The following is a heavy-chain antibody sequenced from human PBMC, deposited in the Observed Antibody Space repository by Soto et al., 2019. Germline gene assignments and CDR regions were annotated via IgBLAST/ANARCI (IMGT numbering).Heavy chain of an antibody. V-gene: IGHV3-53*01. D-gene: IGHD6-19*01. Sequence: PGGSLRLSCAASGFTVSSNYMSWVRQAPGKGLEWVAVIYSGGSTYYADSVKGRFTISRDNSKNTLYLQMNSLRAEDTAVYYCAGEIVDMAVTRFIVYWGQGTLVTVSS. CDR3: AGEIVDMAVTRFIVY. CDR2: IYSGGST. CDR1: GFTVSSNY. J-gene: IGHJ4*02.